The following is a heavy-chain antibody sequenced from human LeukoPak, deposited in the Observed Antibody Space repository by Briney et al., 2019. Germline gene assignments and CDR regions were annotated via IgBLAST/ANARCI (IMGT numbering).Heavy chain of an antibody. Sequence: ASVKVSCKASGYTFTSYDINWVRQATGLGLEWMGWMNPNSGNTGYAQKFQGRVTMTRNTSISTAYMELSSLRSEDTAVYYCARGAPDYYDSSGYQYWYFDLWGRGTLVTVSS. CDR1: GYTFTSYD. CDR3: ARGAPDYYDSSGYQYWYFDL. D-gene: IGHD3-22*01. CDR2: MNPNSGNT. J-gene: IGHJ2*01. V-gene: IGHV1-8*01.